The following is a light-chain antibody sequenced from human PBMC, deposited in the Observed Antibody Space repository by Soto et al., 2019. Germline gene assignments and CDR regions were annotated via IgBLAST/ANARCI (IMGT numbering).Light chain of an antibody. V-gene: IGKV1-39*01. CDR2: GTS. Sequence: DIQMTQSPSSLSASVGDRVTITCRASQTISSYLNWYQHKTGKPPKVLIYGTSSLQSGVPSRFSGSGSGTDFTLTISSLQPEDFATYYCQQSYSVPWTFGQGTKVDIK. J-gene: IGKJ1*01. CDR3: QQSYSVPWT. CDR1: QTISSY.